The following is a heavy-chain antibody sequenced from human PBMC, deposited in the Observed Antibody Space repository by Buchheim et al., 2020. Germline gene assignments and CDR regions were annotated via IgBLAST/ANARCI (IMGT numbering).Heavy chain of an antibody. Sequence: EVKLVDSGGGLVKPGGSLKISCAASGFTFKNAWMSWVRQAPGKGLEWVGRIKSKVDGETSDYAAPVQGRFSISRDDSKNVLTLQMDSLKTEDTAVYYCATDPDSSSYYSSDYWGQG. CDR1: GFTFKNAW. J-gene: IGHJ4*02. D-gene: IGHD3-22*01. CDR3: ATDPDSSSYYSSDY. CDR2: IKSKVDGETS. V-gene: IGHV3-15*01.